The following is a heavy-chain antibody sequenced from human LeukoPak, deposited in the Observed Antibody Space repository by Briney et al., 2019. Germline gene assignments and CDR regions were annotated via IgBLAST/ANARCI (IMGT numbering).Heavy chain of an antibody. J-gene: IGHJ6*02. CDR2: ISMSSSYI. CDR3: ARAFSNSSPMDV. V-gene: IGHV3-21*01. D-gene: IGHD5-18*01. Sequence: GGSLRLSCAASGFTFNKYNFNWVRQAPGKGLEWVSSISMSSSYIYYTDSVKGRFTISRDNAKNSLYLQLTSLRAEDTAVYYCARAFSNSSPMDVWGLGTTVTVSS. CDR1: GFTFNKYN.